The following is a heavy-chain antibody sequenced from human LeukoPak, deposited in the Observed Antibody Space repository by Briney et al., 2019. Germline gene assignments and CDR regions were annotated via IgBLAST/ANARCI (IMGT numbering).Heavy chain of an antibody. J-gene: IGHJ4*02. CDR1: GGSFSGHY. V-gene: IGHV4-34*01. CDR3: ARHEAYYYGSGSYYNLRHKYYFDY. Sequence: SETLSLTCVVYGGSFSGHYWSWIRQPPGKGLEWIGEINHSGSTNYNPSLKSRVTISVDTSKNQFSLKLSSVTAADTAVYYCARHEAYYYGSGSYYNLRHKYYFDYWGQGTLVTVSS. D-gene: IGHD3-10*01. CDR2: INHSGST.